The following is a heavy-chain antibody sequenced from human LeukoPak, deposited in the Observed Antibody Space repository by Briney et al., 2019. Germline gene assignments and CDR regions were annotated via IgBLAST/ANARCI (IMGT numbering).Heavy chain of an antibody. CDR3: ARKGPAAYYYYCYMDV. Sequence: ASVKVSCKASGYTFTSYDINWVRQATGQGLEWMGWMNPNSGNTGYAQKFQGRVTITRNTSINTAYMELSSLRSEDTAVYYCARKGPAAYYYYCYMDVWGKGTTVTVSS. CDR1: GYTFTSYD. D-gene: IGHD2-2*01. CDR2: MNPNSGNT. J-gene: IGHJ6*03. V-gene: IGHV1-8*03.